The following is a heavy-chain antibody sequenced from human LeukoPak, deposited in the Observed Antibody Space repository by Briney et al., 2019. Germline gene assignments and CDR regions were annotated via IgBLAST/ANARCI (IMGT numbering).Heavy chain of an antibody. Sequence: GGSLRLSCAASGFTFSNAWMSWVRQAPGKGLEWVGRIKSKTDGGTTDYAAPVKGRFTISRDDSKNTLYLQMYSLKTEDTAVYCCTTDWEIWDIVVVPAATGSDYWGQGTLVTVSS. V-gene: IGHV3-15*01. J-gene: IGHJ4*02. CDR2: IKSKTDGGTT. CDR3: TTDWEIWDIVVVPAATGSDY. D-gene: IGHD2-2*01. CDR1: GFTFSNAW.